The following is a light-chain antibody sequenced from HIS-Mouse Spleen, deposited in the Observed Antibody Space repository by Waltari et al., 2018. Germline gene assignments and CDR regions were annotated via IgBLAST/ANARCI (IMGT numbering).Light chain of an antibody. V-gene: IGLV3-10*01. CDR2: EDS. J-gene: IGLJ2*01. CDR1: ALPKNY. Sequence: SYELTQPPSVSVSPGQTARITCSGDALPKNYAYWYQQKLGQAPVLVIYEDSKRPSGIPERFSGSSSGTMATLTISGAQVEDEADYYCYSTDSSGNHRVFGGGTKLTVL. CDR3: YSTDSSGNHRV.